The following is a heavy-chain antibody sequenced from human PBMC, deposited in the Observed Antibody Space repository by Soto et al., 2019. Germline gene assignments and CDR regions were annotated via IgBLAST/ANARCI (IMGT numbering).Heavy chain of an antibody. V-gene: IGHV3-15*07. CDR3: TADLGAPRRGGVDY. CDR1: GFTFTNAW. J-gene: IGHJ4*02. D-gene: IGHD6-6*01. CDR2: IKTKTHGETT. Sequence: GGSLRLSCAASGFTFTNAWMNWVRQAPGKGLEWVGRIKTKTHGETTDYAAPVKGRFTISRDDSKNPLYLQLNSLTTEDTAVYYCTADLGAPRRGGVDYWGQGTLVTVSS.